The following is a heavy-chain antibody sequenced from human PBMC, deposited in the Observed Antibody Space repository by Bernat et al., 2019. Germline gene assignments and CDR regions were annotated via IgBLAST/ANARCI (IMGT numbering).Heavy chain of an antibody. CDR2: ISYDGSNK. V-gene: IGHV3-30*03. CDR1: GFTFSSYG. CDR3: VRQDLVTTLASFDY. Sequence: QVQLVESGGGVVQPGRSLRLSCAASGFTFSSYGMHWVRQAPGKGLEWVAVISYDGSNKYYADSVKGRFTISRDNSKNTLYLQMNSLRAEDTAVYYCVRQDLVTTLASFDYWGQGTLVTVSS. J-gene: IGHJ4*02. D-gene: IGHD4-11*01.